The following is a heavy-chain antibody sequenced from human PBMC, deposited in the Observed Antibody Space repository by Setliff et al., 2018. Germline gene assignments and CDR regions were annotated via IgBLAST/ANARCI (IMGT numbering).Heavy chain of an antibody. D-gene: IGHD2-8*02. Sequence: ASVKVSCKASGYSFTSYGISWVRQAPGQGLEWMGWISAKNGNRNYAQKLQGRVTMTTDTSTSTAYMELRSLRSDDTAVYYCARVLDWTGSPYYYYHYMDVWGKGTTVTVSS. CDR1: GYSFTSYG. CDR2: ISAKNGNR. J-gene: IGHJ6*03. V-gene: IGHV1-18*01. CDR3: ARVLDWTGSPYYYYHYMDV.